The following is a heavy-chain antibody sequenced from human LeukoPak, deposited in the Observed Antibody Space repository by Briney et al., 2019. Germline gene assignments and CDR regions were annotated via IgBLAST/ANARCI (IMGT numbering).Heavy chain of an antibody. CDR1: GGSISSYY. D-gene: IGHD2-2*01. CDR2: MYYSGST. CDR3: ATSPPVVPAAITAFDI. V-gene: IGHV4-59*01. Sequence: SETLSLTCSVSGGSISSYYWNWIRQPPGKGLEWIGYMYYSGSTKYNPSLKSRVTISVDTSKNQFSLKLSSVTAADTAVYYCATSPPVVPAAITAFDIWGQGTMVTVSS. J-gene: IGHJ3*02.